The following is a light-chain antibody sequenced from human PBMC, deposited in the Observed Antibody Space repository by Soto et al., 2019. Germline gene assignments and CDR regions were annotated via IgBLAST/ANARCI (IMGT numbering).Light chain of an antibody. CDR2: GNS. V-gene: IGLV1-40*01. Sequence: QSVLTQPPSVSGAPGQRVTLSCTGSSSNIGAGYDVHWYQQLPGTAPKLLIYGNSNRPSVVPDRFSGSKSGTSASLAITGLQAEDEADYYCQSYDSSLSGSVFGGGTKVTVL. CDR1: SSNIGAGYD. CDR3: QSYDSSLSGSV. J-gene: IGLJ2*01.